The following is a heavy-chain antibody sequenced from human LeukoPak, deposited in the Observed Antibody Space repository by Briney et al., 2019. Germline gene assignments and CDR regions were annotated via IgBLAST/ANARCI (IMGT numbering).Heavy chain of an antibody. V-gene: IGHV3-66*01. D-gene: IGHD1-26*01. CDR3: ARDSSEGWFDP. CDR1: GFTVSSNY. Sequence: GGSLRLSCAASGFTVSSNYMSWVRQAPGKGLEWVSVIYSGGSTYYADSVKGRFTISRDNAKNSLYLQMNSLRAEDTAVYYCARDSSEGWFDPWGQGTLVTVSS. CDR2: IYSGGST. J-gene: IGHJ5*02.